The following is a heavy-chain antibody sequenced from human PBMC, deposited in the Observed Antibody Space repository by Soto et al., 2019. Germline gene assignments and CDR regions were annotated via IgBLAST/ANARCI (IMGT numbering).Heavy chain of an antibody. CDR2: ISAYNGNT. CDR3: AKDRPRRTSGYFFDY. J-gene: IGHJ4*02. Sequence: ASVKVSCKASVYTFTSYGISWVRQAPGQGLEWMGWISAYNGNTNYAQKFQGWVTMTRDTSISTAYMELSRLRSDDTALYYCAKDRPRRTSGYFFDYWGQGTPVTVSS. CDR1: VYTFTSYG. D-gene: IGHD1-1*01. V-gene: IGHV1-18*01.